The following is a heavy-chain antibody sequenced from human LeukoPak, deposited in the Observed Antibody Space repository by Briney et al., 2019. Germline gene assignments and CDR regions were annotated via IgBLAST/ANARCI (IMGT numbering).Heavy chain of an antibody. CDR3: AKKIDSGSYPLDY. CDR1: GFTFSSYA. Sequence: GGSLRLSCAASGFTFSSYAMSWVRQAPGKGLEWVSVISGSGETTFYADSVRGRFTISRDNSKNTLYLQMTSLRAEDTGVYYCAKKIDSGSYPLDYWGQGTLVTISS. CDR2: ISGSGETT. D-gene: IGHD3-10*01. J-gene: IGHJ4*02. V-gene: IGHV3-23*01.